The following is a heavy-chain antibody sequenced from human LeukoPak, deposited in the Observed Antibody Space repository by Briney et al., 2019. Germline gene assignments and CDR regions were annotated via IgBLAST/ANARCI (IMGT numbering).Heavy chain of an antibody. CDR1: GGSFSGYY. CDR3: ARDARAAAPLDY. V-gene: IGHV4-34*01. Sequence: SETLSLTCAVYGGSFSGYYWSWIRQPPGKGMGWIGSIYHSGSTYYNPSLKNRVTISVDTSKNQYSLKLSSVTAADTAVYYCARDARAAAPLDYWGQGTLVTVSS. D-gene: IGHD2-15*01. CDR2: IYHSGST. J-gene: IGHJ4*02.